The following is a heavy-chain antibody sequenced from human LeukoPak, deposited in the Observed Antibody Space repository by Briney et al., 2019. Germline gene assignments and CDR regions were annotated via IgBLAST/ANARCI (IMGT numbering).Heavy chain of an antibody. CDR3: TKDGGYIVATIRADYFDY. CDR2: ISGSGGST. J-gene: IGHJ4*02. CDR1: GFTFSSYA. Sequence: GGSLRLSCAASGFTFSSYAMSWVRQAPGKGLEWVSAISGSGGSTYYADSVKGRLTISRDNSKNTLYLQMNSLRAEDTAVYYCTKDGGYIVATIRADYFDYWGQGTLVTVSS. D-gene: IGHD5-12*01. V-gene: IGHV3-23*01.